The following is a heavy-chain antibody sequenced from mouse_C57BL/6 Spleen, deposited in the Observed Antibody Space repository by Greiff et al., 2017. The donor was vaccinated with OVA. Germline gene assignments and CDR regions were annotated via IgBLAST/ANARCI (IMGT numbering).Heavy chain of an antibody. CDR3: ARSQVTVARGYAMDY. V-gene: IGHV1-81*01. J-gene: IGHJ4*01. Sequence: QVQLKESGAELARPGASVKLSCKASGYTFTSYGISWVKQRTGQGLEWIGEIYPRSGNTYYNEKFKGKATLTADKSSSTAYMELSSLTSEDSAVYFCARSQVTVARGYAMDYCGQGTSVTVSS. CDR1: GYTFTSYG. D-gene: IGHD1-1*01. CDR2: IYPRSGNT.